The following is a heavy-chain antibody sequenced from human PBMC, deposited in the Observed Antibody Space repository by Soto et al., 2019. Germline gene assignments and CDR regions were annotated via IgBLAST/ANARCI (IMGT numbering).Heavy chain of an antibody. V-gene: IGHV3-21*01. CDR3: ARGSSWAHIAVAGIDIF. J-gene: IGHJ4*02. Sequence: PGGSLRLSCAASGFTFSSYSMNWVRQAPGKGLEWVSSISSSSSYIYYADSVKGRFTISRDNAKNSLYLQMNSLRAEDTAVYYCARGSSWAHIAVAGIDIFGGQGTLVTVSS. CDR1: GFTFSSYS. D-gene: IGHD6-19*01. CDR2: ISSSSSYI.